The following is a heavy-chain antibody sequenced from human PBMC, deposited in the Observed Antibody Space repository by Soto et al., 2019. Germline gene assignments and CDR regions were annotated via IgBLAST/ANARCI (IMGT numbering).Heavy chain of an antibody. D-gene: IGHD2-21*01. V-gene: IGHV1-46*01. Sequence: GASVKASCKASGYTFINYYVHWMRQVPGQGPGWMGIINPLSGNTIYAQQFQGRVVMTRDTSTNTVYMEMSSLRSEDTVVYYCAGENRGDDGADFDSWGQGTVVTVSS. J-gene: IGHJ4*02. CDR3: AGENRGDDGADFDS. CDR2: INPLSGNT. CDR1: GYTFINYY.